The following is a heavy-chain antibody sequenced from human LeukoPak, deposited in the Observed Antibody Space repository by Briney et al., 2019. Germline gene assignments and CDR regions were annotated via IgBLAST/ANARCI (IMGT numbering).Heavy chain of an antibody. CDR2: IKQDGSEK. CDR3: ARDPYYDSSGYVYYYYYGMDV. J-gene: IGHJ6*02. CDR1: GFTFSSYW. D-gene: IGHD3-22*01. V-gene: IGHV3-7*01. Sequence: PGGSLRLSCAASGFTFSSYWMSWVRQAPGKGLEWVANIKQDGSEKYYVDSVKGRFTISRDNAKNSLYLQMNSLRADDTAVYYCARDPYYDSSGYVYYYYYGMDVWGQGTTVTVSS.